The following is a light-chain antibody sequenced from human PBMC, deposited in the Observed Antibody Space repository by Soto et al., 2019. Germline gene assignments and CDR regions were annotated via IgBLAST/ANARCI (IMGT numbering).Light chain of an antibody. CDR2: KVS. CDR3: MQQKQFPFT. V-gene: IGKV2-24*01. J-gene: IGKJ5*01. CDR1: QILVHSDGKTY. Sequence: DIVLTQTPLSSPVTLGQPASISCRCIQILVHSDGKTYLSWVQQRPGQPPRLLIYKVSNRFSGVPDRFTGSGAGTDFTLKISRVAAEDVGTYYCMQQKQFPFTFGGGTRLEI.